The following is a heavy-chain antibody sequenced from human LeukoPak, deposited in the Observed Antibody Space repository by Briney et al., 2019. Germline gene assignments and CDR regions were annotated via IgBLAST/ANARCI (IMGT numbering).Heavy chain of an antibody. D-gene: IGHD3-10*01. CDR1: GYTFTSYG. V-gene: IGHV1-18*01. Sequence: GASVKVSCKASGYTFTSYGISWVRQAPGQGLEWMGWISAYNGNTNYAQKLQGRVTMTTDTSTSTAYMELRSLRSEDTAVYYCARDPGYYGSGSYPFDYWGQGTLVTVSS. J-gene: IGHJ4*02. CDR2: ISAYNGNT. CDR3: ARDPGYYGSGSYPFDY.